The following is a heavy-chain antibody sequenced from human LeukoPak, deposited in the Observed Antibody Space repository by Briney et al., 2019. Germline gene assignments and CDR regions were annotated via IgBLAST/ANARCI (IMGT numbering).Heavy chain of an antibody. D-gene: IGHD2-15*01. CDR2: VFYSGST. J-gene: IGHJ4*02. CDR3: ASQDIVVVVAAEMFYFDY. V-gene: IGHV4-39*07. Sequence: SETLSLTCTVSGGSVSSSSYHWGWIRQPPGKGLEWIGSVFYSGSTYYNPSLKSRVTISVDTSKNQFSLKLSSVTAADTAVYYCASQDIVVVVAAEMFYFDYWGQGTLVTVSS. CDR1: GGSVSSSSYH.